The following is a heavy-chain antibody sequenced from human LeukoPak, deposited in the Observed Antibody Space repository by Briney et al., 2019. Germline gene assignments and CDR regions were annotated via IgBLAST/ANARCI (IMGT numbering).Heavy chain of an antibody. CDR2: IYYSGST. Sequence: SETLSLTCTVSGGSISSYYWSWIRQPPGKGLEWIGYIYYSGSTNYNPSLKSRVTISVDTSKNQFSLKLSSVTAADTAVYYCARPTVLMVYAQGGGHAFDIWGQGTMVTVSS. CDR3: ARPTVLMVYAQGGGHAFDI. J-gene: IGHJ3*02. CDR1: GGSISSYY. D-gene: IGHD2-8*01. V-gene: IGHV4-59*01.